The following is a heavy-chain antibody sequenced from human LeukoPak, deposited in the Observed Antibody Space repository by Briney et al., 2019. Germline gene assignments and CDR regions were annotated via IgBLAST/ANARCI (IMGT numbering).Heavy chain of an antibody. J-gene: IGHJ3*02. V-gene: IGHV3-48*01. CDR2: ISSSSSTI. CDR1: GGTFSSYS. CDR3: ARDRRESSSWYLGAVIVQDAFDI. D-gene: IGHD6-13*01. Sequence: SCKASGGTFSSYSMNWVRQAPGKGLEWVSYISSSSSTIYYADSVKGRFTISRGNAKNSLYLQMNSLRAEDTAVYYCARDRRESSSWYLGAVIVQDAFDIWGQGTMVTVSS.